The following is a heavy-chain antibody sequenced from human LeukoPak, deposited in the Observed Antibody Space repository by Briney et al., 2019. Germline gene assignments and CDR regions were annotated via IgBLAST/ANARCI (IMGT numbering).Heavy chain of an antibody. V-gene: IGHV4-61*02. CDR2: IYTSGST. CDR1: GGSISSGSYY. CDR3: ARHGYSSGWYFDP. Sequence: PSETLSLTCTVSGGSISSGSYYWSWIRQPAGKGLEWIGRIYTSGSTNYNPSLKSRVTISVDTSKNQFSLKLSSVTAADMAVYYCARHGYSSGWYFDPWGQGTLVTVSS. D-gene: IGHD6-19*01. J-gene: IGHJ5*02.